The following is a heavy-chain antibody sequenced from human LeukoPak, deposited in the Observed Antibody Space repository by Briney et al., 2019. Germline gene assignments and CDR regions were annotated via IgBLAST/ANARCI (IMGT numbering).Heavy chain of an antibody. V-gene: IGHV4-59*08. D-gene: IGHD4-11*01. CDR2: IYYRGSA. CDR3: ARLLHDWFDS. Sequence: SETLSLTCTVSGDSINSYYWSWIRQPPGKGLEWLGYIYYRGSANYNPSLKSRVTISIDTSKNQFSLKLTSVTAADTAVYYCARLLHDWFDSWGQGALVTVSS. J-gene: IGHJ5*01. CDR1: GDSINSYY.